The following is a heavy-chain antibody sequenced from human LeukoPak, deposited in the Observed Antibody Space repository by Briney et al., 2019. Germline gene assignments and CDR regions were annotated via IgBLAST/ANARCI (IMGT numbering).Heavy chain of an antibody. CDR1: GFTVSSNY. CDR2: ISGSGGST. D-gene: IGHD3-10*01. J-gene: IGHJ4*02. CDR3: AKAGRVPGVTDY. V-gene: IGHV3-23*01. Sequence: PGGSLRLSCAASGFTVSSNYMSWVRQAPGKGLEWVSAISGSGGSTYYADSVKGRFTISRDNSKNTLYLQMNSLRAEDTAVYYCAKAGRVPGVTDYWGQGTLVTVSS.